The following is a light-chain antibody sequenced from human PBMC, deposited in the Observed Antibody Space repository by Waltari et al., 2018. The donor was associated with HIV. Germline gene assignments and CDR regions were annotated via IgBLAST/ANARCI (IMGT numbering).Light chain of an antibody. CDR3: ASCDDNLNHWV. CDR1: NSNVGNNF. J-gene: IGLJ3*02. Sequence: QSVLTQTPSASRAPGQRILMSCSGANSNVGNNFVSWFQQVPGGAPNLVISRNDPRPSGVPARFAAAKSGSTASLAIAGLQSDDEAEYCCASCDDNLNHWVFGGGTKLTV. V-gene: IGLV1-44*01. CDR2: RND.